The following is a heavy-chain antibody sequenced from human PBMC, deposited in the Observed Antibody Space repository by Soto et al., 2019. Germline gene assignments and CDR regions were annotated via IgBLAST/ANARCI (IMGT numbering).Heavy chain of an antibody. D-gene: IGHD4-4*01. CDR3: AKGWYHSNLYYYYGMDV. CDR1: GFTFSIYG. CDR2: ISYDGSNK. Sequence: GGSLRLSCAASGFTFSIYGMHWVRHAPGKGLEWVAVISYDGSNKYYADSVKGRFTISRDNSKNTLYLQMNSLRAEDTAVYYCAKGWYHSNLYYYYGMDVWGQGTTVTVSS. V-gene: IGHV3-30*18. J-gene: IGHJ6*02.